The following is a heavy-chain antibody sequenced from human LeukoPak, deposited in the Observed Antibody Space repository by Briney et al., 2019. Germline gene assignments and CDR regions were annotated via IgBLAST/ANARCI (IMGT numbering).Heavy chain of an antibody. CDR2: INSDGSST. J-gene: IGHJ3*02. CDR1: GFTFSRYW. CDR3: ARDYHFWSAYFTAASDAFDI. V-gene: IGHV3-74*01. Sequence: GGSLRLSCAASGFTFSRYWMHWVRQAPGKGLVWVSRINSDGSSTSYADSVQGRFTISRDNAKNTLYLQINSLRAEDTAIYYCARDYHFWSAYFTAASDAFDIWGQGTMVTVSS. D-gene: IGHD3-3*01.